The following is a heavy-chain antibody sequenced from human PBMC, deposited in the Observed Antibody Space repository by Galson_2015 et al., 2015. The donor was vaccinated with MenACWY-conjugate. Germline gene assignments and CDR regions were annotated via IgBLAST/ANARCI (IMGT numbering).Heavy chain of an antibody. V-gene: IGHV3-74*03. J-gene: IGHJ2*01. CDR1: GFTFSSYW. Sequence: SLRLSCAASGFTFSSYWMHWVRHAPGKGLVWVSRINTDDSLTTYADSVKGRFTISRDNAKNTLYLQMNSLRAEDTAVYYCARELRNYWYFDLWGRGTLVSVSS. CDR3: ARELRNYWYFDL. CDR2: INTDDSLT.